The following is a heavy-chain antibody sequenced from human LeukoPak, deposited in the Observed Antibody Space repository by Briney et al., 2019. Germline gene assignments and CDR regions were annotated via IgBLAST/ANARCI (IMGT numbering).Heavy chain of an antibody. Sequence: GGSLRLSCAASGFTFSSYSMNWVRQAPGKGLEWVSSISSSSSYIYYADSVKGRFTISRDNAKNSLYLQMNSLRAEDTAVYYCAKDLVVVITGNYWGQGTLVTVSS. J-gene: IGHJ4*02. CDR1: GFTFSSYS. V-gene: IGHV3-21*01. D-gene: IGHD3-22*01. CDR3: AKDLVVVITGNY. CDR2: ISSSSSYI.